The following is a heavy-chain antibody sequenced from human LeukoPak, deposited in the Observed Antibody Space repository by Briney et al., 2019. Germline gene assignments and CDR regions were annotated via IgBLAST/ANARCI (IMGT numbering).Heavy chain of an antibody. CDR2: FDPEDGET. V-gene: IGHV1-24*01. D-gene: IGHD3-22*01. CDR1: GYTLTELS. J-gene: IGHJ5*02. Sequence: ASVKVSCKASGYTLTELSMHWVRQAPGKGLEWMGGFDPEDGETIYAQKFQGRVTMTEDTSTDTAYMELSSLRSEDTAVYYCATNGDTSLRSKYYYHRANWFDPWGQGTLVTVSS. CDR3: ATNGDTSLRSKYYYHRANWFDP.